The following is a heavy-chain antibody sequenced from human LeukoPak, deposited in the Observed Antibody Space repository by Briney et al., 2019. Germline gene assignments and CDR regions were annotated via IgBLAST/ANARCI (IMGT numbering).Heavy chain of an antibody. CDR2: INPSGGST. J-gene: IGHJ4*02. V-gene: IGHV1-46*01. Sequence: GASVKVSCKASGYTFTSYYMHWVRQAPGQGLEWMGIINPSGGSTSYAQKFQGRVTISADESTSTAYMELSSLRSEDTAVYYCARAFDYYDSSGSYYFDYWGQGTLVTVSS. CDR3: ARAFDYYDSSGSYYFDY. D-gene: IGHD3-22*01. CDR1: GYTFTSYY.